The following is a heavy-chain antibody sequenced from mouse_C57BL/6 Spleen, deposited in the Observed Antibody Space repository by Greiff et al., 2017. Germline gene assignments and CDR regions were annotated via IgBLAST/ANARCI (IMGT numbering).Heavy chain of an antibody. J-gene: IGHJ4*01. D-gene: IGHD2-3*01. Sequence: VKLQESGPGLVQPSQSLSITCTVSGFSLTSYGVHWVRQSPGKGLEWLGVIWRGGSTDYNAAFMSRLSITKDNSKSQVFFKMNSLQADDTAIYYCAKKGYDGYYEGAMDYWGQGTSVTVSS. V-gene: IGHV2-5*01. CDR1: GFSLTSYG. CDR3: AKKGYDGYYEGAMDY. CDR2: IWRGGST.